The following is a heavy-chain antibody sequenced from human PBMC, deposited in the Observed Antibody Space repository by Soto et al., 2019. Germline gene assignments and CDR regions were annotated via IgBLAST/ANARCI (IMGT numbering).Heavy chain of an antibody. V-gene: IGHV4-30-4*01. CDR3: ALRHCSSTSCDDAFDI. J-gene: IGHJ3*02. Sequence: QVQLQESGQGLVKPSQTLSLTCTVSGGSISSGDYYWSWIRQPPGKGLEWIGYIYYSGSTYYNPSLKSRVTISVDTSKNQCSLKLSSVTAADTAVYYCALRHCSSTSCDDAFDIWGQGTMVTVSS. CDR1: GGSISSGDYY. CDR2: IYYSGST. D-gene: IGHD2-2*01.